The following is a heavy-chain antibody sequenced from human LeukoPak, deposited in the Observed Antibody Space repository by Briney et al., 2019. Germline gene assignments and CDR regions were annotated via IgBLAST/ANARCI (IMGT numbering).Heavy chain of an antibody. D-gene: IGHD2-15*01. J-gene: IGHJ4*02. V-gene: IGHV3-15*01. CDR3: TRPLGGIDIFDY. Sequence: GGSLRLSCKASGFTFINAYMTWVCQAPGKGLEWVGRIQTKTDGGAADYAAPVKGRFTISRDDSQNTVYLQMNSLTIEDTGVYYCTRPLGGIDIFDYWGQGALVSVSS. CDR1: GFTFINAY. CDR2: IQTKTDGGAA.